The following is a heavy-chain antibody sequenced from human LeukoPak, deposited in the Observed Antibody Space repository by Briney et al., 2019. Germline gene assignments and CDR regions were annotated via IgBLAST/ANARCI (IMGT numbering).Heavy chain of an antibody. CDR3: ARVNPTSSGFYAY. V-gene: IGHV3-23*01. D-gene: IGHD3-22*01. Sequence: GGSLRLSCAASGFTFSSYAMSWVRQAPGKGLEWVPGISARGTHTKHADSVKGRITISRDNSKNTLYLQMNSLRAEDTAVYYCARVNPTSSGFYAYWGQGTPVTVSS. CDR2: ISARGTHT. CDR1: GFTFSSYA. J-gene: IGHJ4*02.